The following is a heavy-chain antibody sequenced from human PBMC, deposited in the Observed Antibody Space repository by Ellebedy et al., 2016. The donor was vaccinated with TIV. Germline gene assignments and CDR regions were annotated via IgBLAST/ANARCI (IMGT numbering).Heavy chain of an antibody. D-gene: IGHD2-8*01. Sequence: MPSETLSLTCAVSGGSISSRNWWSWVRQSPGKGLEWIGEIYHSGTSNYNPSLKSRVTISIDKSKNQFSLQLTSVTAADTAVYYCARANGGTHLYFNLWGRGTLVTVSS. V-gene: IGHV4-4*02. CDR2: IYHSGTS. J-gene: IGHJ2*01. CDR3: ARANGGTHLYFNL. CDR1: GGSISSRNW.